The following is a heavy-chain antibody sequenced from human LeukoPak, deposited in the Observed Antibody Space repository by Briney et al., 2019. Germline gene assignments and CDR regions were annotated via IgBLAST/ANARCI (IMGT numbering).Heavy chain of an antibody. CDR2: INWNGGRT. V-gene: IGHV3-20*04. Sequence: PGGSLRLSCAASGFTFNDYGMSWVRHAPGKGLEWVSGINWNGGRTGYADSVKGRFTISRDNAKNSLYLQMNSLRAEDTAVYYCARGMATIAHDYWGQGTLVTVSS. J-gene: IGHJ4*02. CDR3: ARGMATIAHDY. D-gene: IGHD5-24*01. CDR1: GFTFNDYG.